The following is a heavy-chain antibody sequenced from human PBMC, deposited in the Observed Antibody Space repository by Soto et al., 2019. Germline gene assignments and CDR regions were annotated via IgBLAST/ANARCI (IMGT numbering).Heavy chain of an antibody. CDR3: ARDQNYYGSGKYYFDY. Sequence: EVQLVESGGGLVQPGGSLRLSCAASGFTFSSYSMNWVRQAPGKGLEWVSYISSSSSTIYYADSVKGRFTISRDNAKNSLYLQMNSLRAEDTAVYYCARDQNYYGSGKYYFDYWGQGTLVTVSS. V-gene: IGHV3-48*01. D-gene: IGHD3-10*01. CDR2: ISSSSSTI. CDR1: GFTFSSYS. J-gene: IGHJ4*02.